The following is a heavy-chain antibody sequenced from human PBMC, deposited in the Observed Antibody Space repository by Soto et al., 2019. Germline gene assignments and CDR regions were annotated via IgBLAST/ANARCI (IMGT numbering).Heavy chain of an antibody. CDR1: GYSFTSYW. D-gene: IGHD2-2*01. V-gene: IGHV5-51*01. J-gene: IGHJ4*02. CDR3: ARFPRYCSSTSCYDDPPGGFDY. Sequence: PGESLKISCKGSGYSFTSYWIGWVRQMPGKGLEWMGIIYPGDSDTRYSPSFQGQVTISADKSISTAYLQWSSLKASDTAMYYCARFPRYCSSTSCYDDPPGGFDYWGQGTLVTVSS. CDR2: IYPGDSDT.